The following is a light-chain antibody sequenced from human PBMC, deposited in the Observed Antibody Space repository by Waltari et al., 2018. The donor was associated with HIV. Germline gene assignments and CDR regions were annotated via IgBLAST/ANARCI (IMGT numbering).Light chain of an antibody. CDR1: KLGDKY. CDR3: YSKDSNDNRGV. Sequence: SYELTQPPSVSVSPGQTASISCSGDKLGDKYACWYQQRPGQSPVLVIYQDNNRPSGIPERFSGSNSGNTATLTISGTQAMDEADYYCYSKDSNDNRGVFGTGTRVTVL. J-gene: IGLJ1*01. V-gene: IGLV3-1*01. CDR2: QDN.